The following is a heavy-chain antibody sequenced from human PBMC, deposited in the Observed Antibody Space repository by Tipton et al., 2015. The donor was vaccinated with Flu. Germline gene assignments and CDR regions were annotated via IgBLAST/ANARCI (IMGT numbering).Heavy chain of an antibody. V-gene: IGHV4-4*07. Sequence: TLSLTCTVSGDSMSSFYWTWIRQPAGKGLEWIGRMSASGSSKYKPSLKSRVTMSVDTSKNQFSLRLTSVTSADTAVYYCARDFHPTSNWFDPWGQGTLVTVSS. CDR2: MSASGSS. CDR3: ARDFHPTSNWFDP. CDR1: GDSMSSFY. J-gene: IGHJ5*02.